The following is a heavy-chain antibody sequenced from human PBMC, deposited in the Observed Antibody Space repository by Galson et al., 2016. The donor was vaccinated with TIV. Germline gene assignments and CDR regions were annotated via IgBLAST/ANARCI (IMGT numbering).Heavy chain of an antibody. J-gene: IGHJ3*01. Sequence: SLRLSCAASGFTFSKYAMIWVRQAPGKGLEWVSAVHVDGGGASYSDSVKGRFTISRDNSRNTLFLQMSSLTVEDTAVYFCARDPNGDWIGAFDFWGRGIMVTVSS. CDR3: ARDPNGDWIGAFDF. CDR1: GFTFSKYA. V-gene: IGHV3-23*01. D-gene: IGHD4-17*01. CDR2: VHVDGGGA.